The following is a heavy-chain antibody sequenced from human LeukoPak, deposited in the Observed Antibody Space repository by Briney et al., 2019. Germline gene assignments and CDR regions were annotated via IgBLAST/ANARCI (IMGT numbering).Heavy chain of an antibody. Sequence: GGSLRLSCAASGFTFSSYWMTWVRQAPGKGLEWVAVIWYDGSNKYYADSVKGRFTISRDNSKNTLYLQMNSLRAEDTAVYYCARVEGATRYYGMDVWGQGTTVTVSS. CDR3: ARVEGATRYYGMDV. V-gene: IGHV3-33*08. J-gene: IGHJ6*02. CDR1: GFTFSSYW. CDR2: IWYDGSNK. D-gene: IGHD5-12*01.